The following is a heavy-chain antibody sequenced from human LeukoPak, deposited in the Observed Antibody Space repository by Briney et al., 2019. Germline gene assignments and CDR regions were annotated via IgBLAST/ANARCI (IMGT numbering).Heavy chain of an antibody. V-gene: IGHV3-7*01. CDR3: AREGYDFWSGRSHYFVY. CDR1: GFTFSSYW. D-gene: IGHD3-3*01. CDR2: IKQDGSEK. J-gene: IGHJ4*02. Sequence: PGGSLRLSCAASGFTFSSYWMSWVRQAPGKGLEWVANIKQDGSEKYYVDSVKGRFTISRDNAKNSLYLQMNSLRAEDTAVYYCAREGYDFWSGRSHYFVYWGQGTLVTVSS.